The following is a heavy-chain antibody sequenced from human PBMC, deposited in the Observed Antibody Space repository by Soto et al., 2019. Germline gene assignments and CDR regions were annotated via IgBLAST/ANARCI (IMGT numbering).Heavy chain of an antibody. CDR1: GGSISSSIFY. CDR3: ARPLTYASGSFWFDP. J-gene: IGHJ5*02. Sequence: SETLSLTCTVSGGSISSSIFYWGWIRQPPGKGLEWIGVIYYSETTYYNPSLKSRVTISVDTSKNQFSLKLSSVTAADTTVYYCARPLTYASGSFWFDPWGQGTLVTVSS. CDR2: IYYSETT. D-gene: IGHD3-10*01. V-gene: IGHV4-39*01.